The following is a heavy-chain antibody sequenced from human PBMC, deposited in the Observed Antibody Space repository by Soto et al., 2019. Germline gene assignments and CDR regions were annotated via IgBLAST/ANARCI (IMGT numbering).Heavy chain of an antibody. D-gene: IGHD3-22*01. Sequence: QVQLVESGGGVVQPGRSLRLPCAASGFTFSSYAMHWVRQAPGKGLEWVAVISYDGSNKYYADSVKGRFTISRDNSKNTLYLQMNSLRAEDTAVYYCARDLAYYYDSSGYYTLSYYYGMDVWGQGTTVTVSS. J-gene: IGHJ6*02. V-gene: IGHV3-30-3*01. CDR3: ARDLAYYYDSSGYYTLSYYYGMDV. CDR1: GFTFSSYA. CDR2: ISYDGSNK.